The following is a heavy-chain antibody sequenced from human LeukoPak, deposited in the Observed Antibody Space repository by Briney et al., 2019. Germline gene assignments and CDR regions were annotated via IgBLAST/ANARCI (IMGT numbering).Heavy chain of an antibody. D-gene: IGHD3-10*01. Sequence: GGSLRLSCAASGFTFSSYAMSWVRQAPGKGPEWVSGFSDSGGSTYYADSVKGRFTVSRDNAKNSLYLQMNSLRDEDTAVYYCARDPDAVYGSGSYYSDYWGQGTLVTVSS. CDR2: FSDSGGST. J-gene: IGHJ4*02. V-gene: IGHV3-23*01. CDR1: GFTFSSYA. CDR3: ARDPDAVYGSGSYYSDY.